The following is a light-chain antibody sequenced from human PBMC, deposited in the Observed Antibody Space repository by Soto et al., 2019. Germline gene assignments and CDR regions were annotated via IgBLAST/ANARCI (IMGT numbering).Light chain of an antibody. CDR3: TSYTSSSSLYV. CDR1: SGDVGGYYY. J-gene: IGLJ1*01. CDR2: EVS. V-gene: IGLV2-14*01. Sequence: QSALTQPASVSGSPGQSITISCTGTSGDVGGYYYVSWYQHHPGKAPKLMIYEVSNRPSGVSNRFSGYKSGNTASLTISGLQAEDEADYYCTSYTSSSSLYVFGPGTKLTVL.